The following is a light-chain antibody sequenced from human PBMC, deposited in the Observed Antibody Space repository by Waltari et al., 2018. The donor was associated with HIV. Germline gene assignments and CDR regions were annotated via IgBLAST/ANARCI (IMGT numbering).Light chain of an antibody. CDR3: QQYYTLPSLT. V-gene: IGKV4-1*01. J-gene: IGKJ4*01. CDR1: PSVFYSSKNKNY. Sequence: DIVMTQSPDSLAVSLGERATINCKSSPSVFYSSKNKNYLAWYQHKPGQPPKVLIYWASTRESGVPDRFSGSWSGTDFTLTISSLQAEDVAVYYCQQYYTLPSLTFGGGTKVEIK. CDR2: WAS.